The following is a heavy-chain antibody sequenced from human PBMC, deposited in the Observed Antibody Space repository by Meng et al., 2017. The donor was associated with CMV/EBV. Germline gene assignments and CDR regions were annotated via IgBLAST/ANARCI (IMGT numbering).Heavy chain of an antibody. CDR1: GGSVSSGSYY. V-gene: IGHV4-61*01. J-gene: IGHJ4*02. D-gene: IGHD2-2*02. Sequence: SETLSLTCTVSGGSVSSGSYYWSWIRQPPGKGLEWIGYIYYSGSTNYNPPLKSRVTISVDTSKNQFSLKLSSVTAADTAVYYCASLYCSSTSCYNDYWGQGTLVTVSS. CDR3: ASLYCSSTSCYNDY. CDR2: IYYSGST.